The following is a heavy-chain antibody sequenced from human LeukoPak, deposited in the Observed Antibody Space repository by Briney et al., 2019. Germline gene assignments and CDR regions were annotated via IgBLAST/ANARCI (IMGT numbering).Heavy chain of an antibody. Sequence: GGSLRLSCAASVFTFSSYGMRWVRQAPGEGLGWVSTISGSGDSTYDADSEKGQFTIYRDNSKNTLYLQMNSLRAEDTAVYYCAKDQGSSPPYYYFAYRGQGTLVPVSA. CDR1: VFTFSSYG. CDR3: AKDQGSSPPYYYFAY. CDR2: ISGSGDST. V-gene: IGHV3-23*01. J-gene: IGHJ4*02. D-gene: IGHD6-13*01.